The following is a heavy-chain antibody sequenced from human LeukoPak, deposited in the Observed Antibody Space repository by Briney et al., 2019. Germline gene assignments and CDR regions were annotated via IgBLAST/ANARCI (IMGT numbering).Heavy chain of an antibody. Sequence: SCKASGYSFTGYYMHWVRQAPGKGLEWVSSISSSSSYIYYADSLKGRFTISRDNAKNSLFLQMNSLRAEDTAVYYCARDSDFDSSGYYPYYYYYYNMDVWGQGTTVTVSS. D-gene: IGHD3-22*01. CDR3: ARDSDFDSSGYYPYYYYYYNMDV. CDR1: GYSFTGYY. CDR2: ISSSSSYI. V-gene: IGHV3-21*01. J-gene: IGHJ6*02.